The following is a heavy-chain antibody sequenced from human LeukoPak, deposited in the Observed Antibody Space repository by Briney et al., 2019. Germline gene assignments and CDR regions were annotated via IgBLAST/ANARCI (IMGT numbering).Heavy chain of an antibody. Sequence: GGSLRLPCAASGFTFSSYAMSWVRQAPGKGLEWVSAISGSGGSTYYADSVKGRFTISRDNSKNTLYLQMNSLRAEDTAVYYCAKCPRGYCSGGSCYSAYYYGMDVWGQGTTVTVSS. D-gene: IGHD2-15*01. CDR2: ISGSGGST. CDR3: AKCPRGYCSGGSCYSAYYYGMDV. J-gene: IGHJ6*02. V-gene: IGHV3-23*01. CDR1: GFTFSSYA.